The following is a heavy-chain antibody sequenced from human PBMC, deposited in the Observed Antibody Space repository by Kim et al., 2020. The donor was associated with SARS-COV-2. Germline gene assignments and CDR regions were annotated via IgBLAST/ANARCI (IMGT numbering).Heavy chain of an antibody. J-gene: IGHJ5*02. CDR2: INHSGST. V-gene: IGHV4-34*01. Sequence: SETLSLTCAVYGGSFSGYYWSWIRQPPGKGLEWIGEINHSGSTNYNPSLKSRVTISVDTSKNQFSLKLSSVTAADTAVYYCARGARVRAINWFDPWGQGTLVTVSS. CDR1: GGSFSGYY. D-gene: IGHD3-10*01. CDR3: ARGARVRAINWFDP.